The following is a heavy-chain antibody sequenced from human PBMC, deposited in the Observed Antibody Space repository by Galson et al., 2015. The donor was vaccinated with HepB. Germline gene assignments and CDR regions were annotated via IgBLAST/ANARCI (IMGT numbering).Heavy chain of an antibody. J-gene: IGHJ3*02. Sequence: QSGAEVKEAGESLKISCKASGYNFPTYWIGWVRQMPGKGLEWMGIVYPEASDTRYSPSFQGQVSISADKSFTTAYLHWNSLKASDTAIYYCAREAMRLFVYGSHPYALDIWGQGTMVTVSS. CDR3: AREAMRLFVYGSHPYALDI. V-gene: IGHV5-51*01. CDR1: GYNFPTYW. CDR2: VYPEASDT. D-gene: IGHD4-17*01.